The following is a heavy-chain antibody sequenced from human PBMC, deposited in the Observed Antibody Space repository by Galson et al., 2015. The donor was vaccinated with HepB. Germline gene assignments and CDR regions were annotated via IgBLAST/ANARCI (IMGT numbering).Heavy chain of an antibody. J-gene: IGHJ4*02. CDR2: IYYSGST. Sequence: SETLSLTCTVSGGSISSSSYYWGWIRQPPGKGLEWIGSIYYSGSTYYNPSLKSRVTISVDTSKNQFSLKLSSVTAADTAVYYCARHLLRKGQWSGYYTGPVSHFDYWGQGTLVTVSS. V-gene: IGHV4-39*01. CDR1: GGSISSSSYY. CDR3: ARHLLRKGQWSGYYTGPVSHFDY. D-gene: IGHD3-3*01.